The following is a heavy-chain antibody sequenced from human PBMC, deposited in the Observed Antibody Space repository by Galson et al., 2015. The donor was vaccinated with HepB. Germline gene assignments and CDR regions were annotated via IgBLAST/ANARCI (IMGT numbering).Heavy chain of an antibody. J-gene: IGHJ4*02. CDR1: GGSISHSY. V-gene: IGHV4-59*08. CDR2: AYYSGSTNYSGST. Sequence: SEPLSLTCTVYGGSISHSYWSWIRQPPGKGLEWIGYAYYSGSTNYSGSTNYNPSLKSRVTISVDTSKNHFSLKLTSVTAADTAVYYCARYRENYSGTFDFGCWGQGTLVTVSS. CDR3: ARYRENYSGTFDFGC. D-gene: IGHD1-26*01.